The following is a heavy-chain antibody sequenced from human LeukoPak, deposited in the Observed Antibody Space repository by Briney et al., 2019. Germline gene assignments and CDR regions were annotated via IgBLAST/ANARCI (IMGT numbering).Heavy chain of an antibody. V-gene: IGHV4-34*01. CDR1: GGSFSGYY. J-gene: IGHJ5*02. CDR3: ARAYAWFDP. CDR2: INHSGST. D-gene: IGHD4-17*01. Sequence: SETLSLTCAVYGGSFSGYYWSWIRQPPGKGLEWIGEINHSGSTNYNPSLKSRVTISVDTSKNQFSLKLSSVAAADTAAYYCARAYAWFDPWGQGTLVTVSS.